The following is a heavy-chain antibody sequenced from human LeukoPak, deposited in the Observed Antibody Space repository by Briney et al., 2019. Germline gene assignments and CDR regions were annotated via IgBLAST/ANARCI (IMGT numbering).Heavy chain of an antibody. CDR2: IYYSGST. Sequence: SETLSLTCTVSGGSISSYYWSWIRQPPGKGLEWIGYIYYSGSTNYNPSLKSRVTISVDTSKNQFSLKLSSVTAADTAVYFCARLRLSGGSFSVGWFDPWGQGIQVTVSS. V-gene: IGHV4-59*12. D-gene: IGHD1-26*01. CDR1: GGSISSYY. J-gene: IGHJ5*02. CDR3: ARLRLSGGSFSVGWFDP.